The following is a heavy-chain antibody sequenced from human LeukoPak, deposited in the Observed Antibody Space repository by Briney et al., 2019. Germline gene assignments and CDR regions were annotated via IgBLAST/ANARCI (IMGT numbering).Heavy chain of an antibody. CDR2: INHSGST. J-gene: IGHJ4*02. D-gene: IGHD3-22*01. CDR1: GGSFSGYY. Sequence: SETLSLTCAVYGGSFSGYYWSWIRQPPGKGLEWIGEINHSGSTNYNPSLKSRVTISVDTSKNQFSLKLSSVTAADTAVYYCASFLSTYYCDSSGYYSDYWGQGTLVTVSS. CDR3: ASFLSTYYCDSSGYYSDY. V-gene: IGHV4-34*01.